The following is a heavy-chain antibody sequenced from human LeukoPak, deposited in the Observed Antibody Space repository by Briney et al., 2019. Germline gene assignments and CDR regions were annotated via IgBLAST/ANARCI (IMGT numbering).Heavy chain of an antibody. CDR1: GFTFSSYE. V-gene: IGHV3-48*03. D-gene: IGHD3-16*01. Sequence: GGSLRLSCAASGFTFSSYEMNWVRQAPGKGLEWVSYISSSGSTIYYADSVKGRFTISRDNADNSLYLQMNSLRVEDTALYYCARGGLGNQREDVFDIWGQGTMVTVSS. CDR3: ARGGLGNQREDVFDI. J-gene: IGHJ3*02. CDR2: ISSSGSTI.